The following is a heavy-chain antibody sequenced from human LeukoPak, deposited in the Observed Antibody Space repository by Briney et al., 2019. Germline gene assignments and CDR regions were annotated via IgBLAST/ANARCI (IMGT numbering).Heavy chain of an antibody. V-gene: IGHV1-69*06. CDR1: GYTFTGYY. D-gene: IGHD5-24*01. CDR2: IIPIFGTA. Sequence: SVKVSCKASGYTFTGYYMHWVRQAPGQGLEWMGGIIPIFGTANYAQKFQGRVTITADKSTSTAYMELSSLRSEDTAVYYCARDSGRDGYNYGDWYFDLWGRGTLVTVSS. CDR3: ARDSGRDGYNYGDWYFDL. J-gene: IGHJ2*01.